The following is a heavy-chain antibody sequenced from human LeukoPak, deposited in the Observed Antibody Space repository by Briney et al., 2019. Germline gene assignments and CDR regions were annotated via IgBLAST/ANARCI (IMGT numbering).Heavy chain of an antibody. Sequence: SETLSLTCAVYGGSFSGYYWSWIRQPPGKGLEWIREINHSGSTNYNPSLKSRVTISVDTSKNQFSLKLSSVTAADTAVYYCARGLRFGIAVNWFDPWGQGTLVTVSS. V-gene: IGHV4-34*01. J-gene: IGHJ5*02. D-gene: IGHD6-19*01. CDR2: INHSGST. CDR3: ARGLRFGIAVNWFDP. CDR1: GGSFSGYY.